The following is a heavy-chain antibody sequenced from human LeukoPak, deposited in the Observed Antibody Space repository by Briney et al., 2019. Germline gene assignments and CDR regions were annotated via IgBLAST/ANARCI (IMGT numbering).Heavy chain of an antibody. D-gene: IGHD5-12*01. CDR1: GGSISSYY. CDR3: ARHGRSGYSIDWPALDY. Sequence: PSETLSLTCTVSGGSISSYYWSWVRQPPGKGLEWIGYIYYSGSTNYNPSLKSRVTISVDTSNNQFSLKLSSVTAADTAVYYCARHGRSGYSIDWPALDYRGRGTLVTVSS. CDR2: IYYSGST. J-gene: IGHJ4*02. V-gene: IGHV4-59*08.